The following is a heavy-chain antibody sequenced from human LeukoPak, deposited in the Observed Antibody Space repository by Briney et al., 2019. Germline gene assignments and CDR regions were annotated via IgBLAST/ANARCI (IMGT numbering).Heavy chain of an antibody. CDR1: GFTFSSYE. CDR3: ARDEGYSYGTYWYFDL. J-gene: IGHJ2*01. D-gene: IGHD5-18*01. Sequence: GGSLRLSCAASGFTFSSYEMNWVRQAPGKGLEWVAVIWYDGSNKYYADSVKGRFTISRDNSKNTLYLQMNSLRAEDTAVYYCARDEGYSYGTYWYFDLWGRGTLVTVSS. CDR2: IWYDGSNK. V-gene: IGHV3-33*08.